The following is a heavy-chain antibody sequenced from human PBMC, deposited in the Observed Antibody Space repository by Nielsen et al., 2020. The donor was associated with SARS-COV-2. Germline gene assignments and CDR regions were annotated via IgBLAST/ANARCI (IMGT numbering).Heavy chain of an antibody. J-gene: IGHJ6*02. CDR2: ISSSGSTI. V-gene: IGHV3-11*01. Sequence: RQAPGKGLEWVSYISSSGSTIYYADSVKGRFTISRDNAKNSLYLQMNSLRAEDTAVYYCARVFTMVRGVIIHYYYYGMDVWGQGTTVTVSS. D-gene: IGHD3-10*01. CDR3: ARVFTMVRGVIIHYYYYGMDV.